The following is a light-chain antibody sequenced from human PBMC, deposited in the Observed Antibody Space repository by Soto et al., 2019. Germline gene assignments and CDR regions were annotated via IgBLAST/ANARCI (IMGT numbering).Light chain of an antibody. J-gene: IGKJ2*01. V-gene: IGKV3-20*01. CDR2: GAS. CDR3: QQYGSSPYT. Sequence: EIVLTQSPGTLSLSPGERATLSCRASQDITSTSLAWYQQRPGQAPRLLIYGASSRVTGIPDKFTGSGSGTDFPLTISSLEPEDFAVYYCQQYGSSPYTFGQGTKVE. CDR1: QDITSTS.